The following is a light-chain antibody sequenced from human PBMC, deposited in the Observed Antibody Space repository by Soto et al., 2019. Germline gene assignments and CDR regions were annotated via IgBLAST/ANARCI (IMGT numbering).Light chain of an antibody. Sequence: EIVLTQSPGTLSLSPGERATLSCRASQSVSSYYLAWYQQKPGQAPRLFIYGASSRATGIPDRFSGSGSGTDFTLTISRLEPEDFAVYYCQKYGSSASWTFGQGTKVEIK. CDR1: QSVSSYY. CDR3: QKYGSSASWT. J-gene: IGKJ1*01. V-gene: IGKV3-20*01. CDR2: GAS.